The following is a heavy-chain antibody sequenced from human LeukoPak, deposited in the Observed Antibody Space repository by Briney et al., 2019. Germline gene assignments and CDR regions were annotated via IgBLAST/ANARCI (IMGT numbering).Heavy chain of an antibody. Sequence: ASVKVSRKASGYTFTGYYMHWVRQAPGQGLEWMGWINPNSGGTNYAQKFQGRVTMTRDTSISTAYMELSRLRSDDTAVYYCARDEYYYDSSGYHYYFDYWGQGTLVTVSS. J-gene: IGHJ4*02. CDR1: GYTFTGYY. D-gene: IGHD3-22*01. CDR2: INPNSGGT. CDR3: ARDEYYYDSSGYHYYFDY. V-gene: IGHV1-2*02.